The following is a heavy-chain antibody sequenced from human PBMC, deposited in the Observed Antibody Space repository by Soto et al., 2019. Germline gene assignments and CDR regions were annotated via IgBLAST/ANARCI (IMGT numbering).Heavy chain of an antibody. CDR2: IYYSGST. Sequence: QVQLQESGPGLVKPSQTLSLTCTVSGGSISSGGYYWSWIRQHPGKGLEWIGYIYYSGSTYYNPSLKGRVTISVEKSKNQFSLKLSSVTAADTDVYYCARAQVVGPEELLYGGCAFDIWGQGTMVTVSS. V-gene: IGHV4-31*03. J-gene: IGHJ3*02. CDR1: GGSISSGGYY. CDR3: ARAQVVGPEELLYGGCAFDI. D-gene: IGHD3-10*01.